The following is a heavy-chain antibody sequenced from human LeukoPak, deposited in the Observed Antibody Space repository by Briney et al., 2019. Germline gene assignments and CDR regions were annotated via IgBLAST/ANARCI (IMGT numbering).Heavy chain of an antibody. CDR3: ARDQGFRIAVAGAGLDY. Sequence: SVKVSCKASGGTFSSYAISWVRQAPGQGLEWMGGIIPIFGTANYAQKFQGRVTITADESTSTAYMELSSLRSEDTAVYYCARDQGFRIAVAGAGLDYWGQGTLVTVSS. D-gene: IGHD6-19*01. CDR1: GGTFSSYA. J-gene: IGHJ4*02. V-gene: IGHV1-69*13. CDR2: IIPIFGTA.